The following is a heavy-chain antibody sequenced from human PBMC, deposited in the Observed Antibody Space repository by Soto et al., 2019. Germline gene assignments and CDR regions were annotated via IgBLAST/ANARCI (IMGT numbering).Heavy chain of an antibody. Sequence: VGSLRLSCAASGFTFSGSAMHWVRQASVKGLEWVGRIRSKANSYATAYAASVKGRFTTSRDESKNSAYLQMNSLNTEDTAVYYCVRAPYFSDSSGYTRCLNYWGQGTLVTVSS. CDR1: GFTFSGSA. CDR2: IRSKANSYAT. CDR3: VRAPYFSDSSGYTRCLNY. J-gene: IGHJ4*02. V-gene: IGHV3-73*01. D-gene: IGHD3-22*01.